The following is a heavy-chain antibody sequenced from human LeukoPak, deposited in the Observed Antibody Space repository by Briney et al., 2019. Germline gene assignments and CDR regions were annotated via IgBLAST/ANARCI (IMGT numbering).Heavy chain of an antibody. CDR3: ARHEAGEVYYDILTGYSPLWD. J-gene: IGHJ4*02. D-gene: IGHD3-9*01. Sequence: GESLQISCKGSGYSFTSYWISWVRQMPGKGLEWMGRIDPSDSYTNYSPSFQGHVTISADKSISTAYLQWSSLKASDPAMYYCARHEAGEVYYDILTGYSPLWDGGQGPLVTVSS. CDR1: GYSFTSYW. CDR2: IDPSDSYT. V-gene: IGHV5-10-1*01.